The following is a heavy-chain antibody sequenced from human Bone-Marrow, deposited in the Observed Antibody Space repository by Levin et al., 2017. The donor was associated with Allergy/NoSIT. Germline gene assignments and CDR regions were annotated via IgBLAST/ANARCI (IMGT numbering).Heavy chain of an antibody. Sequence: GGSLRLSCAASGFTFSSYSMNWVRQAPGKGLEWVSSISSSSSYIYYADSVKGRFTISRDNAKNSLYLQMNSLRAEDTAVYYCAREYCSGGSCYDAFDIWGQGTMVTVSS. CDR3: AREYCSGGSCYDAFDI. CDR2: ISSSSSYI. D-gene: IGHD2-15*01. CDR1: GFTFSSYS. J-gene: IGHJ3*02. V-gene: IGHV3-21*01.